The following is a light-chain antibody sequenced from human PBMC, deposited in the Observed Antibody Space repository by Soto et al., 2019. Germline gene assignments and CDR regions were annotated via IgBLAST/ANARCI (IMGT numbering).Light chain of an antibody. V-gene: IGKV1-5*01. CDR3: QQYNSYSPST. Sequence: DSQMTQSPSTLSASVGDRFTITCLAIQSISSWLAWYQQKPGKAPKLLIYDASSLESGVPSRFSGSGSGTGFTLTISSLQPDDFANYYCQQYNSYSPSTFGQGTKVDIK. J-gene: IGKJ1*01. CDR1: QSISSW. CDR2: DAS.